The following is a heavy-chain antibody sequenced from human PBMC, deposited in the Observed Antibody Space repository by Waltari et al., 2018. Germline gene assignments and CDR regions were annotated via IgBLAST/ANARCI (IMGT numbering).Heavy chain of an antibody. V-gene: IGHV3-30*01. Sequence: GESGGGVVQPGRSLRLSCAASGFTFSSYAMHWVRQAPGKGLEWLAVISFDGSNKYYAVSVKGRFTISRDNSKNTLYLQMNSLRAEDTAVYYCARAPFYDFSSDYYYYMDVWGKGTTVTVSS. CDR3: ARAPFYDFSSDYYYYMDV. J-gene: IGHJ6*03. D-gene: IGHD3-3*01. CDR1: GFTFSSYA. CDR2: ISFDGSNK.